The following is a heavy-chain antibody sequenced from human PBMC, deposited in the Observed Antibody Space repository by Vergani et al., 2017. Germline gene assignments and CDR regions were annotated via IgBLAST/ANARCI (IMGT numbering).Heavy chain of an antibody. CDR2: INHSGST. J-gene: IGHJ5*02. D-gene: IGHD6-19*01. CDR3: ARGMGHSGWYLFDPFDP. Sequence: QVQLQQWGAGLLKPSETLSLTCAVYGGSFSGYYWSWIRQPPGKGLEWIGEINHSGSTNYNPSLKSRVTISVDTSKNQFSLKLSSVTAADPAVYYCARGMGHSGWYLFDPFDPWGQGTLVTVSS. CDR1: GGSFSGYY. V-gene: IGHV4-34*01.